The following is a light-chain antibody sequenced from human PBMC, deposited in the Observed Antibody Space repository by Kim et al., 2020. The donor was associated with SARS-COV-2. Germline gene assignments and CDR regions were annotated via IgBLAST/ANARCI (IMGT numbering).Light chain of an antibody. CDR1: QSVIGRY. CDR3: QQYGSSPST. Sequence: SPGERVPLACRASQSVIGRYLAWYQQKPDLAPRLLICGASTRATGIPDRFSRSGSGTGFTLNINRLEPEDFAVYYCQQYGSSPSTFGQGTKVDIK. CDR2: GAS. V-gene: IGKV3-20*01. J-gene: IGKJ2*02.